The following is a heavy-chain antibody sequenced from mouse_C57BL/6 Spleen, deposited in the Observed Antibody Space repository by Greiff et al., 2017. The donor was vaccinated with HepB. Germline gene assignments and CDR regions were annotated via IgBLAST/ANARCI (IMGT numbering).Heavy chain of an antibody. CDR1: GFTFSSYA. CDR2: ISDGGSYT. V-gene: IGHV5-4*01. CDR3: ARDRALRGNPFAY. Sequence: EVMLVESGGGLVKPGGSLKLSCAASGFTFSSYAMSWVRQTPEKRLEWVATISDGGSYTYYPDDVKGRFTISRDNAKNNLYLQMSHLKSEDTAMYYCARDRALRGNPFAYWGQGTLVTVSA. D-gene: IGHD1-1*01. J-gene: IGHJ3*01.